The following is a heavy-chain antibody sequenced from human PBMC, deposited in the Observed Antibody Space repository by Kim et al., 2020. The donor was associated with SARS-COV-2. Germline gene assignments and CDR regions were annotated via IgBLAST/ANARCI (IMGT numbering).Heavy chain of an antibody. CDR3: ARDESSSTSCYQPFFCYYDGMDV. J-gene: IGHJ6*02. Sequence: GGSLRLSCAASGFTFSSYAMHWVRQAPGKGLEWVAVISYDGSNKYYADSVKGRFTISRDNSKNTLYLQMNSLRAEDTAVYYCARDESSSTSCYQPFFCYYDGMDVWGQGTTVTVSS. CDR1: GFTFSSYA. D-gene: IGHD2-2*01. CDR2: ISYDGSNK. V-gene: IGHV3-30*04.